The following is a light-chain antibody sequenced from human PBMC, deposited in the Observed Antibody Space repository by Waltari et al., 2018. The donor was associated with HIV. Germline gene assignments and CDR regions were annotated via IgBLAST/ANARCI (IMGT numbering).Light chain of an antibody. Sequence: DIRLTQSPSTLSASAGDRVAITCRAGQNVGAFFAWYQQKPGKPPKLLIFQASILEGGVPSRFSGSVSGSDFTLTINGLESDDFATYYCHQYASFSGTFGQGT. CDR3: HQYASFSGT. V-gene: IGKV1-5*03. J-gene: IGKJ2*01. CDR1: QNVGAF. CDR2: QAS.